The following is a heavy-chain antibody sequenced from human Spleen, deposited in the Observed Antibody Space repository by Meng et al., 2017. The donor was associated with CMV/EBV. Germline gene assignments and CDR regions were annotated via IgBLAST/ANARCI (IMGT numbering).Heavy chain of an antibody. CDR1: GFTFTNSY. Sequence: ASVKVSCKTSGFTFTNSYMHWVRQAPGRGLEWMGWINPNSGGTKYAQRFQGRVTVTRDTSINTAYMELSRLTSDDTAVYYCARGRNDYGDFDLVYWGQGTLVTVSS. V-gene: IGHV1-2*02. CDR3: ARGRNDYGDFDLVY. J-gene: IGHJ4*02. D-gene: IGHD4-17*01. CDR2: INPNSGGT.